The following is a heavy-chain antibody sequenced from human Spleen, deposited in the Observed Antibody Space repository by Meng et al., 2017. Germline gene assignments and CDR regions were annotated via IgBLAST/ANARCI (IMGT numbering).Heavy chain of an antibody. V-gene: IGHV3-48*03. D-gene: IGHD3-9*01. CDR1: GFTFSSYE. CDR2: ISSSGSTI. J-gene: IGHJ6*02. Sequence: GESLKISCAASGFTFSSYEMNWVRQAPGKGLEWVSYISSSGSTIYYADSVKGRFTISRDNSKNTLYLQMNSLRAEDTAVYYCAKEILTINYYYYGMNVWGQGTTVTVSS. CDR3: AKEILTINYYYYGMNV.